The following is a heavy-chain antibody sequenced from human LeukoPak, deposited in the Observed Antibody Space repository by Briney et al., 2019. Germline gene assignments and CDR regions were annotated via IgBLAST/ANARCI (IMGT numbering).Heavy chain of an antibody. CDR1: GYTFTGYY. CDR2: INPNSGGT. V-gene: IGHV1-2*02. D-gene: IGHD6-13*01. J-gene: IGHJ4*02. Sequence: ASAKVSCKASGYTFTGYYMHWVRQAPGQGLEWMGWINPNSGGTNYAQKFQGRVTMTRDTSISTAYMELSRLRSDDTAVYYCARTGSSSWYLPGDYWGQGTLVTVSS. CDR3: ARTGSSSWYLPGDY.